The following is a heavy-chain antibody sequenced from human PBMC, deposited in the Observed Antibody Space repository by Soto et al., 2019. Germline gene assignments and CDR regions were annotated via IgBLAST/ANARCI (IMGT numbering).Heavy chain of an antibody. CDR3: ARHGAYLWFGELHPYYYYGMDV. D-gene: IGHD3-10*01. CDR2: IYHSGST. V-gene: IGHV4-4*02. J-gene: IGHJ6*02. Sequence: SETLSLTCAVSGGSISSSNWWRWVRQPPGKGLEWIGEIYHSGSTNYNPSLKSRVTISVDKSKNQFSLKLSSVTAADTAVYYCARHGAYLWFGELHPYYYYGMDVWGQGTTVT. CDR1: GGSISSSNW.